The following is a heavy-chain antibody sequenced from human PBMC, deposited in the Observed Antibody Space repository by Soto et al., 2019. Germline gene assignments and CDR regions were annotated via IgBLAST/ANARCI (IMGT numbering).Heavy chain of an antibody. CDR2: IYWDDDK. V-gene: IGHV2-5*02. CDR1: GFSLSTSGVG. J-gene: IGHJ4*02. D-gene: IGHD5-12*01. CDR3: AHFAMAPINFDY. Sequence: QITLKESGPTLVKPTQTLTLTCTFSGFSLSTSGVGVGWIRQPPGKALEWLVLIYWDDDKRYSPSLKSRLTISKDTSKNQVVLTMTNMDPVDTATYYCAHFAMAPINFDYWGQGTLVTVSS.